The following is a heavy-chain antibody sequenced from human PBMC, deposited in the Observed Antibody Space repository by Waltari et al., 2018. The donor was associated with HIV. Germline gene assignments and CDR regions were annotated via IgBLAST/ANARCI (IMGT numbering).Heavy chain of an antibody. V-gene: IGHV3-21*02. CDR1: GFTFSTYN. CDR2: IRGSSHFI. CDR3: ARGLGSHFDY. Sequence: EVQLVESGGGLVKPGETLRLSCAASGFTFSTYNLNWLRQAPGPRLSCVSSIRGSSHFIYYADLVKGRFTISRDNAKNSLYLQMSSLRAEDTAVYYCARGLGSHFDYWGQGTLVTVSS. D-gene: IGHD1-26*01. J-gene: IGHJ4*02.